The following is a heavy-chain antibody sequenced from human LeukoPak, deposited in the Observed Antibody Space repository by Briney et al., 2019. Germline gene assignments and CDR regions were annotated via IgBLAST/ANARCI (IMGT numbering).Heavy chain of an antibody. D-gene: IGHD4-17*01. CDR2: MNSDGSST. V-gene: IGHV3-74*01. J-gene: IGHJ4*02. CDR1: GFTLSSYW. CDR3: AREAFNYGDHYFDY. Sequence: PGGSLRLSCAASGFTLSSYWMHWVRQAPGEGLVWVSRMNSDGSSTTYADSVKGRFTISRDNAKNALYLQMSSLRAEDTAVYHCAREAFNYGDHYFDYWGQGTLVTVSS.